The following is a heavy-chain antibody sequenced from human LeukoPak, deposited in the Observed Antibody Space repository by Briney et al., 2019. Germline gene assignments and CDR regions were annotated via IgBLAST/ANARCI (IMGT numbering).Heavy chain of an antibody. CDR3: AIAESGSYTRNYYYYYMDV. J-gene: IGHJ6*03. V-gene: IGHV3-21*01. Sequence: GGSLRLSCAASGFTFSSYSMDWVRQAPGKGLEWVSSIISSSSYIYYADSVKGRFTISRDNAKNSLYLQMNSLRAEDTAVYYCAIAESGSYTRNYYYYYMDVWGKGTTVTVSS. CDR2: IISSSSYI. D-gene: IGHD1-26*01. CDR1: GFTFSSYS.